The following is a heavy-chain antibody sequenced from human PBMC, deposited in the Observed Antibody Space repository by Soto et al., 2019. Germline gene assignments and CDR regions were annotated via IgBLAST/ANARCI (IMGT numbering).Heavy chain of an antibody. J-gene: IGHJ6*02. CDR1: GYTFTSYD. CDR3: ARAVGSSWYGYYYYYGMDV. D-gene: IGHD6-13*01. CDR2: VNPNSGNT. Sequence: ASVKVSCKASGYTFTSYDINWVRQATGQGLEWMGWVNPNSGNTGYAQKFQGRVTMTRNTSISTAYMELSSLRSEDTAVYYCARAVGSSWYGYYYYYGMDVWGQGTTVTVSS. V-gene: IGHV1-8*01.